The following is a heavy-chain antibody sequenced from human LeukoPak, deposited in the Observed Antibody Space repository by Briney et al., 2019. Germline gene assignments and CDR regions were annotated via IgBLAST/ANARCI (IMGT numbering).Heavy chain of an antibody. CDR3: ARDTYYDFWSGYYIGYYYYGMDV. D-gene: IGHD3-3*01. V-gene: IGHV3-21*01. Sequence: PGGSLRLSCAASGFTFSSYSMTWVRQAPGKGLEWVSSISSSYIYYADSVKGRFTISRDNAKNSLYLQMNSLRAEDTAVYYCARDTYYDFWSGYYIGYYYYGMDVWGQGTTVTVSS. CDR1: GFTFSSYS. CDR2: ISSSYI. J-gene: IGHJ6*02.